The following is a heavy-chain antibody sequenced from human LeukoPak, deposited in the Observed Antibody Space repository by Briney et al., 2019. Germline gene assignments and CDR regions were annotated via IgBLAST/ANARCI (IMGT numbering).Heavy chain of an antibody. Sequence: ASVKVSCKASGGTFSSYAISWVRQAPGQGLEWMGGIIPIFGTANYAQKFQGRVTITADESTSTAYMELSSLRSEDTAVYYCARVDDSSGYHINIDYWGQGTLVTVSS. CDR3: ARVDDSSGYHINIDY. V-gene: IGHV1-69*01. J-gene: IGHJ4*02. CDR2: IIPIFGTA. D-gene: IGHD3-22*01. CDR1: GGTFSSYA.